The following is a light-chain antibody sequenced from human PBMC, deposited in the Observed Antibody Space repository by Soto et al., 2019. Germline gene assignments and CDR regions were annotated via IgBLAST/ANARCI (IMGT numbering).Light chain of an antibody. V-gene: IGKV1-39*01. CDR2: AAS. CDR3: QHSYSTPPT. Sequence: DIQMTQSPSSLSASVGDRVTITCRASQTISTYLNWYQQRPGKAPNLLIYAASSLQSGVPSRFSGSGSGTDFTLTISSLQPEDFSTYYCQHSYSTPPTFGQVTMVDI. CDR1: QTISTY. J-gene: IGKJ1*01.